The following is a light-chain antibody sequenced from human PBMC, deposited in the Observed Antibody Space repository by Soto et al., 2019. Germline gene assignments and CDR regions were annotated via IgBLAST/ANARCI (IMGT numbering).Light chain of an antibody. Sequence: EVVMTQSPATLSVSPGERATLSCRASQSVNANLAWYQQKPGQAPRLLIHGASNRATGIPARFSGSGFGTEFILTSISLQSEDFEVYYCQQYNTWLWTFGQGTKVEI. V-gene: IGKV3-15*01. CDR3: QQYNTWLWT. CDR2: GAS. CDR1: QSVNAN. J-gene: IGKJ1*01.